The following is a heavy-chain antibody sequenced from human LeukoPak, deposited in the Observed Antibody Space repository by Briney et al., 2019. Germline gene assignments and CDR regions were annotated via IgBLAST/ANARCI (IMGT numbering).Heavy chain of an antibody. CDR1: GFTFSSYA. D-gene: IGHD6-19*01. CDR2: ISGSGGST. J-gene: IGHJ4*02. V-gene: IGHV3-23*01. Sequence: PGGSLRLSCAASGFTFSSYAMSWVRQAPGKGLEWVSAISGSGGSTYYADSVKGRFTISRDNSKNTLYLQMNSLRAEDTAVYYCAKDHHSSGWYGWSFDYWGQGTLVTVSS. CDR3: AKDHHSSGWYGWSFDY.